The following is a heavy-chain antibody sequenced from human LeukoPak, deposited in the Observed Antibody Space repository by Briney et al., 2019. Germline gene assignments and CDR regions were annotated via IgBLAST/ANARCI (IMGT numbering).Heavy chain of an antibody. CDR3: STNPPQVVLLVYASGDV. Sequence: GGSLRLSCAASGFTFTNAWMNWVRQAPGKGLEWVGRIKSRTDGGTIDYAEAVKGRFTISRDDSKNTLYLQMNSLTTEDTAVYYCSTNPPQVVLLVYASGDVWGKGTTVTVSS. J-gene: IGHJ6*04. CDR1: GFTFTNAW. V-gene: IGHV3-15*01. D-gene: IGHD2-8*01. CDR2: IKSRTDGGTI.